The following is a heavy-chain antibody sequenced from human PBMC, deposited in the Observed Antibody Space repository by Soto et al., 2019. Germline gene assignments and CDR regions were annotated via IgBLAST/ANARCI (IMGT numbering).Heavy chain of an antibody. CDR3: ATDGDSTGLYSWHFDL. D-gene: IGHD3-22*01. CDR1: GFTFSDYA. Sequence: QVHLVESGGGVVQPGRSLRLSCAASGFTFSDYAIHWVRQAPGKGLEWVAVISRDGSNKYYADSVKGRFTISRDNSENSVYLLMSSLRAEDKAVSYCATDGDSTGLYSWHFDLWGRGTLVTFSS. V-gene: IGHV3-30-3*01. J-gene: IGHJ2*01. CDR2: ISRDGSNK.